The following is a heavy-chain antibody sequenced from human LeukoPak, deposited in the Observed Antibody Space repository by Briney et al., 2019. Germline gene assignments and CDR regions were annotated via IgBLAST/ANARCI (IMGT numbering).Heavy chain of an antibody. CDR2: INPSGGST. V-gene: IGHV1-46*01. J-gene: IGHJ5*02. CDR1: GYTFTSYY. D-gene: IGHD4-23*01. Sequence: GASVKVSCKASGYTFTSYYMHWVRQAPGQGLEWMGIINPSGGSTSYAQKFQGRVTMTRDTSTSSVYMELSSLRSEDTAVYYCARAGGFTVSWFDPWGQGTLVTVSS. CDR3: ARAGGFTVSWFDP.